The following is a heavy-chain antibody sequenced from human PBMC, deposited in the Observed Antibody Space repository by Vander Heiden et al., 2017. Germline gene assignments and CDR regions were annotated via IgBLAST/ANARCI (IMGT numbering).Heavy chain of an antibody. J-gene: IGHJ4*02. CDR2: ISGGGGST. V-gene: IGHV3-23*01. CDR3: AKVSGNYCWRAERFDY. CDR1: GFTFNRYA. D-gene: IGHD1-26*01. Sequence: DVQVLESGGGLVQPGGSLRLSCAASGFTFNRYAMSWVRQAPGKGLEWVSAISGGGGSTHYADSVKGRFTISRDNSRNTGDLKMNSMRVEETALYYCAKVSGNYCWRAERFDYWGQGTLVTVYS.